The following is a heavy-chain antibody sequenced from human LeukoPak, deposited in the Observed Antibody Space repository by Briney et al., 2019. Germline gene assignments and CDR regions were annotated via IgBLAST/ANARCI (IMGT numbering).Heavy chain of an antibody. CDR3: ATESYSGSYLYAFDI. CDR2: FDPEDGEA. V-gene: IGHV1-24*01. CDR1: GYTLTELS. J-gene: IGHJ3*02. D-gene: IGHD1-26*01. Sequence: GASVKVSCKVSGYTLTELSMHWVRQAPGKGLEWMGGFDPEDGEAIYAQKFQGRVTMTKDTSTDTAYMELSSLTSEDTAVYYCATESYSGSYLYAFDIWGQGTTVTVSS.